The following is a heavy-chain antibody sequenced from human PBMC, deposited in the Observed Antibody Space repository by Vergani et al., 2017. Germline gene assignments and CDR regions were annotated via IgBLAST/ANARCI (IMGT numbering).Heavy chain of an antibody. CDR2: IYAGDSDV. D-gene: IGHD5-24*01. J-gene: IGHJ4*02. V-gene: IGHV5-51*03. Sequence: EVQLVPSGAEVKKPGEPLKISCQGSGYSITNYWIAWVRQRPGKGLEWMGIIYAGDSDVRYSPSFQGQVTISADKSISTVYLQWNSLKASDTAMYYCASRRTLQREFDIWGQGTLVTVSS. CDR1: GYSITNYW. CDR3: ASRRTLQREFDI.